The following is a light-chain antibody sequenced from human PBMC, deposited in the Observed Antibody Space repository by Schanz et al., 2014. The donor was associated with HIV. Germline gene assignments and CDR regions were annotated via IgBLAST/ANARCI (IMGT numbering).Light chain of an antibody. CDR3: QQRSNWPPYT. V-gene: IGKV3-11*01. CDR2: DAS. Sequence: EIVLTQSPATLSVSPGERAALSCRASQSVTSNLAWYQQRPGQAPRLLIYDASNRATGIPARFSGSGSGTDFTLIISSLEPEDFAVYYCQQRSNWPPYTFGQGTKLEIK. CDR1: QSVTSN. J-gene: IGKJ2*01.